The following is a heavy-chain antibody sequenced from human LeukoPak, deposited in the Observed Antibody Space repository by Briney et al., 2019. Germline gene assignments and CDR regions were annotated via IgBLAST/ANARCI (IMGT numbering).Heavy chain of an antibody. V-gene: IGHV4-59*08. Sequence: SETLSLTCTVSGGSISSYYWGWIRQPPGKGLEWIGYIYYSGSTNYNPSLKSRVTISVDTSKNQFSLKLSSVTAADTAVYYCARHGTYYDFWSGYPANGMDVWGQGTTVTVSS. J-gene: IGHJ6*02. D-gene: IGHD3-3*01. CDR3: ARHGTYYDFWSGYPANGMDV. CDR1: GGSISSYY. CDR2: IYYSGST.